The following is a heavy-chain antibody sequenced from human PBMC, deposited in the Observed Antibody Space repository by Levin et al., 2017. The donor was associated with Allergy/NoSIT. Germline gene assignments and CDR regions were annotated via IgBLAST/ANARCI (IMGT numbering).Heavy chain of an antibody. J-gene: IGHJ3*02. CDR2: IIPILGIA. CDR3: ARERKGVATIKYDAFDI. Sequence: ASVKVSCKASGGTFSSYTISWVRQAPGQGLEWMGRIIPILGIANYAQKFQGRVTITADKSTSTAYMELSSLRSEDTAVYYCARERKGVATIKYDAFDIWGQGTMVTVSS. D-gene: IGHD5-12*01. CDR1: GGTFSSYT. V-gene: IGHV1-69*04.